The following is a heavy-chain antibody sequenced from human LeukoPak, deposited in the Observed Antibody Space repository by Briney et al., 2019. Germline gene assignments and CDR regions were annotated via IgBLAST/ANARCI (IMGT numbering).Heavy chain of an antibody. CDR1: GFTFTSYA. CDR3: AKVLEQWLSKGGGFDY. V-gene: IGHV3-23*01. D-gene: IGHD6-19*01. J-gene: IGHJ4*02. CDR2: ISCSGGST. Sequence: GGSLRLSCAASGFTFTSYAMSWVRQAPGKGREWVSSISCSGGSTYYADSVKGRFTISRDNSKNTLYLQMNSLRAEETAVYYCAKVLEQWLSKGGGFDYWGQGTLVTVSS.